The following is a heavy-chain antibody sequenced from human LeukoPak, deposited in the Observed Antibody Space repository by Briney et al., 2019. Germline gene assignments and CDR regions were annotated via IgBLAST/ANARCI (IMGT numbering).Heavy chain of an antibody. V-gene: IGHV3-49*03. CDR1: GFTFGDYA. J-gene: IGHJ4*02. CDR3: SREGGSGWAYDY. Sequence: GGSLRLSCTGSGFTFGDYAMSWFRQAPERGLEYIGFIRSKVYGGTPEYAASVRGRFTISRDDSTSITYLQMNSLKSEDTAVYYCSREGGSGWAYDYWGQGTVVTVSS. CDR2: IRSKVYGGTP. D-gene: IGHD6-19*01.